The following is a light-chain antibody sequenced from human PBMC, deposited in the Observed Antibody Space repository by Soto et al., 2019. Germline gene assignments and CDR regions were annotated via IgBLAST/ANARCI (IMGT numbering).Light chain of an antibody. V-gene: IGLV1-40*01. Sequence: QSALTQSPSVSGAPGQRVTISCTGSSSNIGAGYDVHWYQQLPGTAPRVLIYGNNNRPSGVPDRFSASKSGTSASLAITGLQAEDEADYYCQSYDSSLTVLFGGGTKLTVL. CDR3: QSYDSSLTVL. CDR2: GNN. J-gene: IGLJ2*01. CDR1: SSNIGAGYD.